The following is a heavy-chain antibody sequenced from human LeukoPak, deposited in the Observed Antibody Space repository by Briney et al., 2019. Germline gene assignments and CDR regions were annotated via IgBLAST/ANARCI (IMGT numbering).Heavy chain of an antibody. J-gene: IGHJ4*02. V-gene: IGHV1-2*04. D-gene: IGHD6-19*01. Sequence: APVKVSCKASGYTFTGYYMHWVRQAPGQGLEWMGWINPNSGGTNYAQKFQGWVTMTRDTSISTAYMELSRLRSDDTAVYYCATGGGSGWTFDYWGQGTLVTVSS. CDR3: ATGGGSGWTFDY. CDR2: INPNSGGT. CDR1: GYTFTGYY.